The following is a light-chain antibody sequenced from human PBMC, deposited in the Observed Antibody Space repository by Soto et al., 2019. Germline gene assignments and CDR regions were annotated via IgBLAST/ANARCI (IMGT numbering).Light chain of an antibody. CDR1: QTISSW. Sequence: EIQMTQSPSSLSVSVGDRVTITCRASQTISSWLAWYQQKPGQAPKLLIYDACSMESGVPSRFSGSGSGTEFTLTISSPQPDDFATYYRQQYNSYSPTFGQGTKVDI. CDR3: QQYNSYSPT. J-gene: IGKJ1*01. V-gene: IGKV1-5*01. CDR2: DAC.